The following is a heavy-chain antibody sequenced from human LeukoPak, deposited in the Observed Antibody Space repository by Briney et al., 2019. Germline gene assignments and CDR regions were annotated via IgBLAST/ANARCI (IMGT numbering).Heavy chain of an antibody. V-gene: IGHV4-59*01. D-gene: IGHD3-22*01. CDR2: IYYSGST. J-gene: IGHJ3*02. Sequence: PSETLSLTCTVSGGSISSYYWSWIRQPPGKGLEWIRYIYYSGSTNYNPSLKSRVTISVDTSKNQFSLKLSSVTAADTAVYYCARHYYDSSGYYYGMGAFDIWGQGTMVTVSS. CDR3: ARHYYDSSGYYYGMGAFDI. CDR1: GGSISSYY.